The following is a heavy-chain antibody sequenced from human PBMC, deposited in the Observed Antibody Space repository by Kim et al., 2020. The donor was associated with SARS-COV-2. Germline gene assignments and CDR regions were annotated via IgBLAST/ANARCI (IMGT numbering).Heavy chain of an antibody. CDR1: GGSMNSGDYY. V-gene: IGHV4-30-4*01. CDR3: AQEWGGGGKSLDFYYYGMDV. D-gene: IGHD2-15*01. CDR2: IYYSGNT. J-gene: IGHJ6*02. Sequence: SETLSLTCTVSGGSMNSGDYYWSWIRQPPGRGLEWIGFIYYSGNTYYNPSLKSRITISVDTSKNQFSLRLYSVTAADTAVYYCAQEWGGGGKSLDFYYYGMDVWGQGTTVTVSS.